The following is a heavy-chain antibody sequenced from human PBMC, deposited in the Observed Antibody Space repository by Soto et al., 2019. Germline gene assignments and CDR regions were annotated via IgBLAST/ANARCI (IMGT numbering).Heavy chain of an antibody. D-gene: IGHD3-22*01. CDR2: IIPIFGTA. V-gene: IGHV1-69*13. CDR3: ARAGYDSSGYYPYYFDY. CDR1: GGTFSSYA. J-gene: IGHJ4*02. Sequence: ASVKVSCKASGGTFSSYAISWVRQAPGQGLEWMGGIIPIFGTANYAQKFQGRVTITADESTSTAYMELSSLRSEDTAVYYCARAGYDSSGYYPYYFDYWGQGTLVTVSS.